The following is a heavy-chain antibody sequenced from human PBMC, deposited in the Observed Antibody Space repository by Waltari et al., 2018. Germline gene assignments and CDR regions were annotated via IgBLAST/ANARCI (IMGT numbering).Heavy chain of an antibody. Sequence: QVQLVQSGTEVKKPGASVRVSCNASGYIFIDHYMHWVRQAPGQGLEWMGWMNPNSGGTNYAQKFQGRVTMTRDTSTSTAYMELSRITSDDTAIYYCARDGGFDFWGQGSLVTVSS. D-gene: IGHD2-15*01. CDR1: GYIFIDHY. CDR3: ARDGGFDF. CDR2: MNPNSGGT. V-gene: IGHV1-2*02. J-gene: IGHJ4*02.